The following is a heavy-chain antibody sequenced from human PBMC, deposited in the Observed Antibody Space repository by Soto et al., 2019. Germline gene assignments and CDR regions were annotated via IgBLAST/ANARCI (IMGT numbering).Heavy chain of an antibody. V-gene: IGHV3-64*01. CDR3: AREDSEYYYDSSGYYFYNWFDP. CDR1: GFTFSSYA. CDR2: ISSNGGST. J-gene: IGHJ5*02. Sequence: GSLRLSCAASGFTFSSYAMHWVRQAPGKGLEYVSAISSNGGSTYYANSVKGRFTISRDNSKNTLYLQMGSLRAEDMAVYYCAREDSEYYYDSSGYYFYNWFDPWG. D-gene: IGHD3-22*01.